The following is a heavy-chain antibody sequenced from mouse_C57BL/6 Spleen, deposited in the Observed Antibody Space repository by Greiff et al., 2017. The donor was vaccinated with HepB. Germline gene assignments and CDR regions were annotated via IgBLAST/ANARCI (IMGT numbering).Heavy chain of an antibody. Sequence: QVQLKHSGAELVRPGASVKLSCKASGYTFTDYYINWVKQRPGQGLEWIARIYPGSGNTYYNEKFKGKATLTAEISSSTAYMHLRSLTSEDSAVFFCARSYYGSSAAWFAYWGQGTLITVSA. CDR1: GYTFTDYY. V-gene: IGHV1-76*01. J-gene: IGHJ3*01. CDR2: IYPGSGNT. D-gene: IGHD1-1*01. CDR3: ARSYYGSSAAWFAY.